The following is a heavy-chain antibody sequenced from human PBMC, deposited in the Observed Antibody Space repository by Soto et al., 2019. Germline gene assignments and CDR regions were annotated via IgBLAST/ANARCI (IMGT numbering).Heavy chain of an antibody. Sequence: SETLSLTCTVSGASVSSGSYYWSWIRQPPGKGLEWIGYIYYSGTTNYSPSLKSRVTVSVDTSKNQFSLKLSSVTAADTAVYYCARDRCSSTSCYTGYYYGMDVWGQGTTVTVSS. V-gene: IGHV4-61*01. J-gene: IGHJ6*02. CDR1: GASVSSGSYY. CDR3: ARDRCSSTSCYTGYYYGMDV. CDR2: IYYSGTT. D-gene: IGHD2-2*02.